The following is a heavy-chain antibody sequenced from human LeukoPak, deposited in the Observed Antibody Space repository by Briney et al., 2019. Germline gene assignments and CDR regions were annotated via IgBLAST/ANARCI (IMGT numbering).Heavy chain of an antibody. Sequence: PSETLSLTCTVSGGSISSGGYYWSWIRQHPGKGLEWIGYIYYSGSTYYNPSLKSRVTISVDTSKNQFSLKLSSVTAADTAVHYCASSLELYDGYNVFDYWGQGTLVTVSS. D-gene: IGHD5-24*01. CDR2: IYYSGST. CDR3: ASSLELYDGYNVFDY. V-gene: IGHV4-31*03. J-gene: IGHJ4*02. CDR1: GGSISSGGYY.